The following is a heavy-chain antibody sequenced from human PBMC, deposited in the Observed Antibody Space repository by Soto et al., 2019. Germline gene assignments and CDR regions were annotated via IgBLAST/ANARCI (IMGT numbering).Heavy chain of an antibody. CDR2: IIPLFGTT. D-gene: IGHD2-15*01. V-gene: IGHV1-69*06. Sequence: SVKVSCKASGGTFSTHAINWVRQVPGQGLEWMGGIIPLFGTTNYAQKFQGRVTFTADISSTTVYMELNSLRSEDTAVYYCARDKNGNIVPYFDYWGQGSLVTVSS. J-gene: IGHJ4*02. CDR1: GGTFSTHA. CDR3: ARDKNGNIVPYFDY.